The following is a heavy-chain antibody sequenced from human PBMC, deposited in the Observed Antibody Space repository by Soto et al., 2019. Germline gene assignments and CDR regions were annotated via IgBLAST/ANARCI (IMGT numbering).Heavy chain of an antibody. Sequence: GGSLRLSCAASGFTFSSYAMHWVRQAPGKGLEWVAVISYDGSNKNYADSVKGRFTISRDNSKNTLYLQMNSLRAEDTAVYYCARGPVVVVTAMVIGEYFQHWGQGTLVTVSS. CDR1: GFTFSSYA. D-gene: IGHD2-21*02. V-gene: IGHV3-30-3*01. J-gene: IGHJ1*01. CDR3: ARGPVVVVTAMVIGEYFQH. CDR2: ISYDGSNK.